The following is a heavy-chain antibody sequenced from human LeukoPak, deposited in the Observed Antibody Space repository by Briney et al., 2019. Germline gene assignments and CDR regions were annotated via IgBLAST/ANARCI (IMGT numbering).Heavy chain of an antibody. V-gene: IGHV1-18*01. Sequence: ASVKVSCKASGYTFNNYGITWVRQDPGQGLEWMGWISVYNGNTNSAQKLQGRLTMTTDTSTSTAYMELRSLRSDDTAVYYCARDDYGDSKGRFDPWGQGTLVTVSS. CDR1: GYTFNNYG. J-gene: IGHJ5*02. CDR2: ISVYNGNT. CDR3: ARDDYGDSKGRFDP. D-gene: IGHD4-17*01.